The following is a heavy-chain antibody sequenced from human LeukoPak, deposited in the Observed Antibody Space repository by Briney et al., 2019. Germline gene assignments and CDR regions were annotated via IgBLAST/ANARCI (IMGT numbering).Heavy chain of an antibody. Sequence: GGSLRLSCVASGFTFGSFAMSWVRQAPGKGLEWVSTISDGSGSIYYADSVKGRFTISRDNSKYTFFLQMNSLRAEDTAVYYCARLHSGTYLGDYWGQGTLVTVSS. V-gene: IGHV3-23*01. CDR3: ARLHSGTYLGDY. CDR2: ISDGSGSI. J-gene: IGHJ4*02. CDR1: GFTFGSFA. D-gene: IGHD1-26*01.